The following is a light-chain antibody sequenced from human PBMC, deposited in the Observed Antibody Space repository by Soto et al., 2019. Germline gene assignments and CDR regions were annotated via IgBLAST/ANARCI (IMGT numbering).Light chain of an antibody. Sequence: DVQMTQSPSSLSASVGDRVAITCRASRGIGGYLSWFQQKPGKPPNLLIFATSNLQSGVPSRFSGSGSETDFTLTISRLQPEDVATYYCLQSYTIPWTFGQGTKVQV. CDR1: RGIGGY. CDR3: LQSYTIPWT. J-gene: IGKJ1*01. CDR2: ATS. V-gene: IGKV1-39*01.